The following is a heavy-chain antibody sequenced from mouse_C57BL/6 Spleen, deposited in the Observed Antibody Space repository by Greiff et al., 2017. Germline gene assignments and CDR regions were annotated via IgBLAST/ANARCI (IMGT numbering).Heavy chain of an antibody. CDR2: ISSGSSTI. CDR1: GFTFSDYG. Sequence: EVQVVESGGGLVKPGGSLKLSCAASGFTFSDYGMHWVRQAPEKGLEWVAYISSGSSTIYSADTVKGRFTISRDNAKNTLFLQMTSLRSEDTAMYYCASTTVDAMDYWGQGTSVTVSS. D-gene: IGHD1-1*01. J-gene: IGHJ4*01. V-gene: IGHV5-17*01. CDR3: ASTTVDAMDY.